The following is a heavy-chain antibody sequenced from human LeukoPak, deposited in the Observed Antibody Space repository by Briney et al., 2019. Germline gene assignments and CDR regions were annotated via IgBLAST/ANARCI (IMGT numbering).Heavy chain of an antibody. CDR1: GGSFSTYY. D-gene: IGHD2-15*01. CDR3: ARFPCSGDSCYSGIRAFDI. CDR2: INHSGST. V-gene: IGHV4-34*01. Sequence: SETLSLTCAVDGGSFSTYYWNWIRQSPGKGLEWIGEINHSGSTNSNPSLKSRVTILIDTSKNQFSLKLSSVTAADTAVYYCARFPCSGDSCYSGIRAFDIWGQGTMVIVSS. J-gene: IGHJ3*02.